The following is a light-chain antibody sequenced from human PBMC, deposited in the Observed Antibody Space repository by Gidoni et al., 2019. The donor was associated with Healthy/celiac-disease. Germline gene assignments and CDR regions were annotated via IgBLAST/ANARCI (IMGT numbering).Light chain of an antibody. J-gene: IGKJ2*01. CDR3: QQSYSTLVT. Sequence: RVTITCRASQSISSYLNWYQQKPGKAPKLLIYQSPSLQSGVPSRFSGSGSGTDFTLTISSLQPEDFATYYCQQSYSTLVTFGQGTKLEIK. CDR2: QSP. V-gene: IGKV1-39*01. CDR1: QSISSY.